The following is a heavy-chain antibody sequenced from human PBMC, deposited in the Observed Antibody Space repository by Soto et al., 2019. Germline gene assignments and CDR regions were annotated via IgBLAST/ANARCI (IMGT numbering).Heavy chain of an antibody. Sequence: SETLSLTCTVSGGSISSSSYYWGWIRQPPGKGLEWIGSIYYSGSTYYNPSLKSRVTISVDTSKNQFSLKLSSVTAADTAVYYCAQNKRSTMVRGVPEYNWFDPWGQGTLVTVSS. CDR3: AQNKRSTMVRGVPEYNWFDP. CDR1: GGSISSSSYY. CDR2: IYYSGST. D-gene: IGHD3-10*01. V-gene: IGHV4-39*01. J-gene: IGHJ5*02.